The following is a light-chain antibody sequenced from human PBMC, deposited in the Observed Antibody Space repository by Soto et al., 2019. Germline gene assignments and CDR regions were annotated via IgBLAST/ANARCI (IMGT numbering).Light chain of an antibody. CDR1: QSLLHSNGYNY. CDR3: MQALQTRT. V-gene: IGKV2-28*01. CDR2: LGS. Sequence: DIVMTQSPLSLPVTPGEPASISCRSSQSLLHSNGYNYLDWYLQEPGQSPQLLIYLGSNRASGVPDRLSGSGSGTDFTLKISRVEAEDVGVYYCMQALQTRTFGQGTKVDIK. J-gene: IGKJ1*01.